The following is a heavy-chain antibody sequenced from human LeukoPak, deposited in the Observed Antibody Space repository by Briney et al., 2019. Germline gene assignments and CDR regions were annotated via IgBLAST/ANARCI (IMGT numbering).Heavy chain of an antibody. CDR2: IYCSGST. D-gene: IGHD5-24*01. CDR3: AGYKRIPLDY. V-gene: IGHV4-59*01. CDR1: GGSISSYY. J-gene: IGHJ4*02. Sequence: SETLSLTCTVSGGSISSYYWSWIRQPPGKGLEWIGYIYCSGSTNYSPSLKSRVTVSVDTSKSQFSLRLSSVTAADTAVYYCAGYKRIPLDYWGQGTLVTDSS.